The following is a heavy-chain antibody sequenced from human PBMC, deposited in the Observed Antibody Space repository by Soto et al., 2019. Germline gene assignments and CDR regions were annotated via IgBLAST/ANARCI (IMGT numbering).Heavy chain of an antibody. CDR2: IYPGDSDI. CDR3: ARHGGRRPQLFYYYGMDV. D-gene: IGHD3-16*01. J-gene: IGHJ6*02. CDR1: GYSFTSYW. Sequence: GESLKISCKGSGYSFTSYWIGWVRQMPGKGLEWMGIIYPGDSDIRYSPSFEGQVTISADKSISTAYLQWSSLRASDTAMYYCARHGGRRPQLFYYYGMDVWGQGTTVTVSS. V-gene: IGHV5-51*01.